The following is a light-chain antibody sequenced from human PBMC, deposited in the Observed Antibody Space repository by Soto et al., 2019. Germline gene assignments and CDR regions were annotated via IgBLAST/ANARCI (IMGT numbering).Light chain of an antibody. J-gene: IGKJ1*01. V-gene: IGKV1-5*01. CDR1: QSVGSW. CDR3: QQYDDYSWKT. Sequence: DIQLTQSPSTQSTSVGDRLTINCRASQSVGSWLAWYQQRPGKAPRLLIYDASSLDSGVPARFSGSGSGTEFTLTVSSLQPDDFATYYCQQYDDYSWKTFGQGTKVDIK. CDR2: DAS.